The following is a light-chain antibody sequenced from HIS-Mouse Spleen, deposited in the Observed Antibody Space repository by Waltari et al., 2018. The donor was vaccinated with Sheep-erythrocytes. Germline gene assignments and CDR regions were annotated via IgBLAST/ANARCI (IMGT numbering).Light chain of an antibody. CDR3: CSYAGSYNHV. Sequence: QSALTQPRSVSGPPGQTVTISCTGISSNVGGYNYAHWYQQHPGKAPKLMIYDVSKRPSGVPDRFSGSKSGNTASLTISGLQAEDEADYYCCSYAGSYNHVFATGTKVTVL. V-gene: IGLV2-11*01. CDR2: DVS. J-gene: IGLJ1*01. CDR1: SSNVGGYNY.